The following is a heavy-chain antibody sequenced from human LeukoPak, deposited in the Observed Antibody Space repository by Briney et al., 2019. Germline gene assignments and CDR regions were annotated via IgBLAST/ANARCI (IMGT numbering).Heavy chain of an antibody. CDR1: GYTFTSYG. J-gene: IGHJ6*03. CDR3: AREGTGDSGYDYGLYYYYYMDV. CDR2: ISAYNGNT. V-gene: IGHV1-18*01. D-gene: IGHD5-12*01. Sequence: GASVKVSCKASGYTFTSYGISWVRQAPGQELEWMGWISAYNGNTNYAQKLQGRVTMTTDTSTSTAYMELRSLRSDDTAVYYCAREGTGDSGYDYGLYYYYYMDVWGKGTTVIVSS.